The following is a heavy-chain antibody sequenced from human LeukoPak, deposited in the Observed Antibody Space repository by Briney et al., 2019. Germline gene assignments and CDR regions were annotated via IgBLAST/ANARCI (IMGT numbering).Heavy chain of an antibody. J-gene: IGHJ4*02. D-gene: IGHD4-23*01. CDR2: ISGGGGST. V-gene: IGHV3-23*01. CDR1: GFTFSSDA. Sequence: PGGFLRLSCAASGFTFSSDAMSWVRQAPGKGLEWVSAISGGGGSTYYAVSVKGRFTISRDNFKNTLFLQMNSLRAEDTAVYFCAKDPEVLRWSFDYWGQGTLVTVSS. CDR3: AKDPEVLRWSFDY.